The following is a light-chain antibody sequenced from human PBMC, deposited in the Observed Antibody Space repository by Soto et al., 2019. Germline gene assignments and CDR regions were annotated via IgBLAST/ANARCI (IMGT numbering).Light chain of an antibody. CDR1: QSVSSH. CDR2: GAS. V-gene: IGKV3-15*01. J-gene: IGKJ4*01. Sequence: DKVMTQAPATLYVAPGERATLSCSASQSVSSHLACYQQKPGQAPRLLIYGASTRATGIPDRLSGSGSGTAFTLTLSSLQSEGSAGYYCQQYSSCPLTFVGGTQVEIK. CDR3: QQYSSCPLT.